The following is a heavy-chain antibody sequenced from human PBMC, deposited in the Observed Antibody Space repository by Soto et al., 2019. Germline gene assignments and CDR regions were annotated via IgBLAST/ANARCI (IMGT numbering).Heavy chain of an antibody. CDR1: GAAFNTIT. Sequence: QVQLVQSGAEVKKPGSSVRVSCKASGAAFNTITINWVRQAPGQGLEWMGGFVPVFGSATYAQKFQGRVAINADASTSTFYMELSRLNSEDTAPYYCVREDDTTGSYSWFDPWGQGTLVTVSS. CDR2: FVPVFGSA. V-gene: IGHV1-69*01. CDR3: VREDDTTGSYSWFDP. D-gene: IGHD3-9*01. J-gene: IGHJ5*02.